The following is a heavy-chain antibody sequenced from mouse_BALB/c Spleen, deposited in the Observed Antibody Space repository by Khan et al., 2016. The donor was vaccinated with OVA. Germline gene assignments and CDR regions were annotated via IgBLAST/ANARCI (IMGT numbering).Heavy chain of an antibody. J-gene: IGHJ2*01. D-gene: IGHD1-1*01. V-gene: IGHV3-2*02. CDR3: ARDYGSSYLVFDY. Sequence: EVQLVESGPGLVKPSQSLSLTCTVTGYSITSDYAWNWIRQFPGNKLEWMAYITYSGSTGYNPSLKSRISITRDTSKNQFFLQLNSVTTEDTATYYCARDYGSSYLVFDYWGQGTTLTVSS. CDR1: GYSITSDYA. CDR2: ITYSGST.